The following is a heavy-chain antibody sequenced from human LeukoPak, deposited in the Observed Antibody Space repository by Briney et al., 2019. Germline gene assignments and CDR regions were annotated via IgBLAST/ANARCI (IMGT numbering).Heavy chain of an antibody. CDR3: AKGSSGYFLDV. Sequence: GGSLRLSCAASGFIFNNYGLVWVRQAPGKGLEWVSAISNDGGGTTYADFVKGRFTISRGNSKNTVFLQMNSLRAEDTALYYCAKGSSGYFLDVWGQGTLVTVSS. V-gene: IGHV3-23*01. D-gene: IGHD3-22*01. J-gene: IGHJ4*02. CDR1: GFIFNNYG. CDR2: ISNDGGGT.